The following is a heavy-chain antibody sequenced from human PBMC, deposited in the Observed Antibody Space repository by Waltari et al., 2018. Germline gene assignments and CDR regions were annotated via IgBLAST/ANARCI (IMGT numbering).Heavy chain of an antibody. CDR3: ARHPYCSSTTCYNWFDP. V-gene: IGHV5-10-1*01. CDR1: GYKITNYW. J-gene: IGHJ5*02. Sequence: EVQLEQSGAEVKKPGESLRISCKSSGYKITNYWPSWVRQMPGKGLEWMGRIDPSDSNTEYSPSFQGHVTMSVDKSINTAYLHWTSLRASDTATYYCARHPYCSSTTCYNWFDPWGQGTLVTVSS. D-gene: IGHD2-15*01. CDR2: IDPSDSNT.